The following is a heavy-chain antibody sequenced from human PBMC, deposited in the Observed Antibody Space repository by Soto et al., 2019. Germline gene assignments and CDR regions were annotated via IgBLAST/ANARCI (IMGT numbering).Heavy chain of an antibody. V-gene: IGHV3-30-3*01. CDR3: ARDYDSSGYYYYYYGMDV. J-gene: IGHJ6*02. Sequence: LRLSCAASGFTFSSYAMHWVRQAPGKGMEWVAVISYDGSNKYYADSVKGRFTISRDNSKNTLYLQMNSLRAEDTAVYYCARDYDSSGYYYYYYGMDVWGQGTTVTVSS. D-gene: IGHD3-22*01. CDR2: ISYDGSNK. CDR1: GFTFSSYA.